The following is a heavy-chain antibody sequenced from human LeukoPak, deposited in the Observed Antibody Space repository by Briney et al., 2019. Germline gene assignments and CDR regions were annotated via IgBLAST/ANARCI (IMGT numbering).Heavy chain of an antibody. Sequence: ASVKVSCKTFGHTFTHHGFSWVRQAPGQGLEWMGWISGYNGDTHYAQNFQGRVTLTSDTSTSTVYMELRSLRSDDTAVYYCTRDPTNTSGRYAYFDYWGQGALVTVSS. D-gene: IGHD6-19*01. V-gene: IGHV1-18*01. CDR2: ISGYNGDT. J-gene: IGHJ4*02. CDR3: TRDPTNTSGRYAYFDY. CDR1: GHTFTHHG.